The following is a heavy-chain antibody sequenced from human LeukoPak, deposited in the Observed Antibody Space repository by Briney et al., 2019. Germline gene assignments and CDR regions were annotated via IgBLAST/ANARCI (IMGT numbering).Heavy chain of an antibody. CDR2: IKQDGSEK. J-gene: IGHJ4*02. Sequence: GGSLRLSCAASGLTFSSYWMSWVRQAPGKGLEWVANIKQDGSEKYYVDSVKGRFTISRDNAKNSLYLQMNSLRAEDTAVYYCARELLSYYYGSGSHDYWGQGTLVTVSS. V-gene: IGHV3-7*01. D-gene: IGHD3-10*01. CDR1: GLTFSSYW. CDR3: ARELLSYYYGSGSHDY.